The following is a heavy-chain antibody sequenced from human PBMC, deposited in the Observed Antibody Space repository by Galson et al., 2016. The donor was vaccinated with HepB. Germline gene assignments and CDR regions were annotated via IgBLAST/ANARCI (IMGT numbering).Heavy chain of an antibody. D-gene: IGHD6-25*01. CDR2: ISGGGVTT. V-gene: IGHV3-23*01. J-gene: IGHJ4*02. CDR1: GFTFSNFA. Sequence: SLRLSCAASGFTFSNFAMTWVRQPPGKGLEWVSAISGGGVTTYYADSVKGRFTISRDNSKNMVYLQTDSLRVEDTAVYYCAKESSTGYWRTADFWGQGILVTVSS. CDR3: AKESSTGYWRTADF.